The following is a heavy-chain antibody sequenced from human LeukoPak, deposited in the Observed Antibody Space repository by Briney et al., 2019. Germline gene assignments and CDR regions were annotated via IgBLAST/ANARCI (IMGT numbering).Heavy chain of an antibody. D-gene: IGHD2-21*02. Sequence: KTSETLSLTCTVSGGSISSSSYYWGWIRQPPEKGLEWIGEIAYTGSTKYNPSLKSRVTISVDTSKNQFSLKLSSVTAADTAVYYCAKDNDWYLGYWGQGTLVTVSS. CDR1: GGSISSSSYY. CDR2: IAYTGST. J-gene: IGHJ4*02. V-gene: IGHV4-39*07. CDR3: AKDNDWYLGY.